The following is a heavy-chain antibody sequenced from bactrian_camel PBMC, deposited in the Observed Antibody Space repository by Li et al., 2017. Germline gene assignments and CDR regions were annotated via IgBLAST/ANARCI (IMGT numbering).Heavy chain of an antibody. CDR2: IYSADGNT. CDR1: GNTYSNYC. V-gene: IGHV3-2*01. D-gene: IGHD5*01. J-gene: IGHJ4*01. Sequence: HVQLVESGGGSVQAGGSLRLSCAASGNTYSNYCMGWIRQAQGKEREGVASIYSADGNTNYADSVKGRFTISRGDAKTALYLEMSALTPNDTAVYHCAAAVGGAGWSGPLGASTYDVWGQGTQVTVS. CDR3: AAAVGGAGWSGPLGASTYDV.